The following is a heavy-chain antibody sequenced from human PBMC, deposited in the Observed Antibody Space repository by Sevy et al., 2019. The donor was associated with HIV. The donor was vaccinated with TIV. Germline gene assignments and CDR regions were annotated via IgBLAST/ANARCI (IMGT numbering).Heavy chain of an antibody. CDR2: IYYTGYT. V-gene: IGHV4-59*01. J-gene: IGHJ5*02. D-gene: IGHD5-12*01. Sequence: SETLSLTCTVSGGSISAYYWSWIRQPPGKALEYIGYIYYTGYTNYNPSLKSRVTISLDTSKNQFSLKLNSVTPADTAVYFCARATPVRSGDDSLNWFDPWGQGTLVTVSS. CDR3: ARATPVRSGDDSLNWFDP. CDR1: GGSISAYY.